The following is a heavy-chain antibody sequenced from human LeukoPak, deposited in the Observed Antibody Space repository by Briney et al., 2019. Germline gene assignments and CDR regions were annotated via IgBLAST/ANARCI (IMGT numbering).Heavy chain of an antibody. CDR1: GGSFSGYY. CDR3: AREDQCRRYCDH. D-gene: IGHD2-2*01. CDR2: INHSGST. J-gene: IGHJ4*02. V-gene: IGHV4-34*01. Sequence: SETLSLTCAVYGGSFSGYYWNWIRQPPGKGLEWIGEINHSGSTNYNPSLKSRVTISLDTSKNQFSLRLSSVTAADRAVYYCAREDQCRRYCDHWGQGTLVTVSS.